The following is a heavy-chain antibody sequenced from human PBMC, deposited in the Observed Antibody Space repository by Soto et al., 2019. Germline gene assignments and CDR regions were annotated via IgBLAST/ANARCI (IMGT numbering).Heavy chain of an antibody. CDR1: GFKLERYN. J-gene: IGHJ3*01. D-gene: IGHD3-22*01. CDR2: ISSSSTSI. V-gene: IGHV3-48*01. CDR3: ARDQLYYNDISGRPLNAFDV. Sequence: PGGSLRLSCAPSGFKLERYNMNWVRQAPGKGLEWFSYISSSSTSISYTASVRGRFTISRDNAKNSLYLQMNSLRAEDTAVYYCARDQLYYNDISGRPLNAFDVWGRGTMVTVSS.